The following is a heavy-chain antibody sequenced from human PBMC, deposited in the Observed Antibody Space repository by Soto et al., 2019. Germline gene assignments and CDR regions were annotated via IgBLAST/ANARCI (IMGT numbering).Heavy chain of an antibody. CDR2: ISGSDGST. CDR3: AKSTKPRPNDYYYYYYMDV. J-gene: IGHJ6*03. V-gene: IGHV3-23*01. Sequence: EVQLLESGGDLVQPGGSLRLSCAASGFTLSTYAMSWVRQAPGKGLEWVSTISGSDGSTYYADSVKGRFTISRENSKNTLYLQMNSLRADDTAVYYCAKSTKPRPNDYYYYYYMDVWGKGTTVTVSS. CDR1: GFTLSTYA. D-gene: IGHD1-1*01.